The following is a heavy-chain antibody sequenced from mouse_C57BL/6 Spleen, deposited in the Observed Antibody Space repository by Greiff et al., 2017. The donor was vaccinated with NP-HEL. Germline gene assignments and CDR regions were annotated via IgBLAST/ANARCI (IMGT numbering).Heavy chain of an antibody. CDR1: GYTFTSYW. J-gene: IGHJ2*01. V-gene: IGHV1-69*01. CDR3: AGDLDY. CDR2: IDPSDSYT. Sequence: VQLQQPGAELVMPGASVKLSCKASGYTFTSYWMHWVKQRPGQGLEWIGEIDPSDSYTNYNQKFKGKSTLTVDKSSSTAYMQLSSLTSEDSAVYYCAGDLDYWGQGTTLTVSS.